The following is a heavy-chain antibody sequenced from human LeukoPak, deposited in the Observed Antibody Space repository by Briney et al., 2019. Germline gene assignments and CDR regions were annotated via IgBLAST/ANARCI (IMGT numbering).Heavy chain of an antibody. CDR2: ISSDGSNK. CDR3: AKEGYCSSTSCYQGAFDI. J-gene: IGHJ3*02. D-gene: IGHD2-2*01. CDR1: GFTFSSFA. Sequence: GGSLRLSCAASGFTFSSFAIHWVRQAPGKGLEWVAVISSDGSNKYYPDSVKGRFTISRDNSKNTLYLQMNSLRAEDTAVYYCAKEGYCSSTSCYQGAFDIWGQGTMVTVSS. V-gene: IGHV3-30-3*01.